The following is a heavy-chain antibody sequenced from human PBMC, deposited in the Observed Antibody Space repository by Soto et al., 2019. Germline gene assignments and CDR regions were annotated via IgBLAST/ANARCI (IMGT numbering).Heavy chain of an antibody. CDR1: GFTFSHYA. CDR3: AKDGGHNFDY. D-gene: IGHD3-10*01. J-gene: IGHJ4*02. V-gene: IGHV3-30*18. CDR2: MSYEGSNE. Sequence: QVQLVESGGGVVQPGRSLRLSCAASGFTFSHYAMHWVRQAPGKGLEWVALMSYEGSNEYYADSVKGRFTISRDNSKNTLYLQMNSLRAEDPAVYYCAKDGGHNFDYGGQGTLVTVSS.